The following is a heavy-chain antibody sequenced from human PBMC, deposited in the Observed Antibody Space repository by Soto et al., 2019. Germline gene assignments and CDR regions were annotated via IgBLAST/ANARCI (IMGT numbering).Heavy chain of an antibody. CDR1: GYTFTGYY. J-gene: IGHJ6*02. Sequence: ASVKVSCKASGYTFTGYYMHWVRQAPGQGLEWMGWINPNSGGTNYAQKFQGRVTMTRDTSISTAYMELSRLRSDDTAVYYCARGQQEYYYYYYGMDVWGQGTTVTVSS. CDR2: INPNSGGT. D-gene: IGHD6-13*01. CDR3: ARGQQEYYYYYYGMDV. V-gene: IGHV1-2*02.